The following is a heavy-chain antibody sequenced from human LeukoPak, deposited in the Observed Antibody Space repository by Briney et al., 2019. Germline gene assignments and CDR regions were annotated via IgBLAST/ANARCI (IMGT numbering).Heavy chain of an antibody. V-gene: IGHV1-8*01. J-gene: IGHJ4*02. D-gene: IGHD3-22*01. Sequence: ASVKVSCTASGYTFTSYDINWVRQATGQGLEWMGWMNPNSGNTGYAQKFQGRVTMTRNTSISTAYMGLSSLRSEDTAVYYCARVNYDSSGYSFFDYWGQGTLVTVSS. CDR2: MNPNSGNT. CDR1: GYTFTSYD. CDR3: ARVNYDSSGYSFFDY.